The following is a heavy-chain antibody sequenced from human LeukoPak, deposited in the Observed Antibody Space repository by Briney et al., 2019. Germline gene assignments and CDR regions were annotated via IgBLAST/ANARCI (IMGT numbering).Heavy chain of an antibody. CDR2: AYHSGST. Sequence: SETLSHTCIVFDYSISSGFYWAWIRQPPGKGLEWIGNAYHSGSTYYNPSLKSRVTISVDTSNNQFSLKLSSVTAADTAVYYCARVFDSGYFDWHFDYWGQGTLVTVSS. CDR3: ARVFDSGYFDWHFDY. CDR1: DYSISSGFY. V-gene: IGHV4-38-2*02. J-gene: IGHJ4*02. D-gene: IGHD3-9*01.